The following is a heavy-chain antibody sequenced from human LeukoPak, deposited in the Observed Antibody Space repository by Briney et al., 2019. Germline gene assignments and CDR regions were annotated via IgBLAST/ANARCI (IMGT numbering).Heavy chain of an antibody. J-gene: IGHJ4*02. D-gene: IGHD6-19*01. Sequence: ASETLSLTCAVSGDSISSYYWSWIRQPPGKGLEWIGYIYYSGSTNYNPSLKSRVTISVDTSKNQFSLKLSSVTAADTAVYYCARDTWSSGWYFYKDWGQGTLVTVSS. CDR1: GDSISSYY. V-gene: IGHV4-59*01. CDR3: ARDTWSSGWYFYKD. CDR2: IYYSGST.